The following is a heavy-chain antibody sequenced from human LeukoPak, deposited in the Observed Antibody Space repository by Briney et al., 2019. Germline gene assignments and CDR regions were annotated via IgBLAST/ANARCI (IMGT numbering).Heavy chain of an antibody. V-gene: IGHV3-7*01. J-gene: IGHJ3*02. D-gene: IGHD1-1*01. CDR2: IKQDGSEK. Sequence: GGSLRLSCAASGFTFNSYWMSWVRQAPGKGLEWVANIKQDGSEKYNVDPVKGRFTISRDNAKNSLYLQMNSLRAEDTAVYYCARGPYNWNDGRENAFDIWGQGTMVTVSS. CDR3: ARGPYNWNDGRENAFDI. CDR1: GFTFNSYW.